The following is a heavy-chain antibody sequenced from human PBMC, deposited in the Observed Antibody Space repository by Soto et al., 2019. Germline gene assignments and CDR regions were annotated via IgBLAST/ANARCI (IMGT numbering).Heavy chain of an antibody. CDR3: ARGNYDFWSGYPIYYYYYYMDV. V-gene: IGHV3-33*01. CDR2: IWYDGSNK. D-gene: IGHD3-3*01. CDR1: GFTFSSYG. J-gene: IGHJ6*03. Sequence: QVQLVESGGGVVQPGRSLRLSCAASGFTFSSYGMHWVRQAPGKGLGWGAVIWYDGSNKYYADSVKGRFTISRDNSKNTLYLQMNSLRAEDTAVYYCARGNYDFWSGYPIYYYYYYMDVWGKGTTVTVSS.